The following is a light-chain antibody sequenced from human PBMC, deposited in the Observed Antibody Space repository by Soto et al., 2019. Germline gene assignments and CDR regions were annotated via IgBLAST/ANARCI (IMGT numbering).Light chain of an antibody. CDR2: DAS. CDR3: QQYGTSPGT. Sequence: EIVLTQSPGTLSLSPGERATLSCRASQSVRSTYLAWYQHESGQAPRLLIFDASSRPTGIPDRFSGSGSGTDFTLTISRLEPEDFAVYYCQQYGTSPGTFGQGTKVEI. J-gene: IGKJ1*01. CDR1: QSVRSTY. V-gene: IGKV3-20*01.